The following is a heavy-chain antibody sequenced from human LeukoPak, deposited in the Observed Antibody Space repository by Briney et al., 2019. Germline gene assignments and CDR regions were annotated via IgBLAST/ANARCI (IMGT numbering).Heavy chain of an antibody. CDR2: IIPIFGTA. J-gene: IGHJ4*02. V-gene: IGHV1-69*13. CDR1: GGTFISYA. D-gene: IGHD6-19*01. Sequence: ASVKVSCKASGGTFISYAISWVRQAPGQGLEWMGGIIPIFGTANYAQKFQGRVTITADESTSTAYMELSSLRSEDTAVYYCARGQDSSGWWTFDYWGQGTLVTVSS. CDR3: ARGQDSSGWWTFDY.